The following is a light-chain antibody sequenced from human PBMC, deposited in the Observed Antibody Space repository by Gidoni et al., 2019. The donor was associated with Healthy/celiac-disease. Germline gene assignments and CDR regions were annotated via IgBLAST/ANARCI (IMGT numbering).Light chain of an antibody. Sequence: IQLTQSPSSLSASVGDRVTITCRASQGISSYLAWYQRKPGKAPKLLIYAASTLQSGVPSRFSGSGSGTDFTLTISSLQTEDFATYYCQQLNSYPHTFXQXTKLEIK. CDR2: AAS. CDR3: QQLNSYPHT. V-gene: IGKV1-9*01. CDR1: QGISSY. J-gene: IGKJ2*01.